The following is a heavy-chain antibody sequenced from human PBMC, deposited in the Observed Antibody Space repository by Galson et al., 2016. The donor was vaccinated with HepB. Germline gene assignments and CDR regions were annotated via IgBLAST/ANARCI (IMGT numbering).Heavy chain of an antibody. D-gene: IGHD3-10*01. V-gene: IGHV3-9*01. Sequence: SLRLSCAASGFSFDDYAMYWVRQAPGQGLEWVSGSDWNSGTIAYADSVKGRFNIARDNARKSLYLQMNSLGVEDTALYYCTKALSGYYYYGVDAWGKGTAVTVSS. CDR2: SDWNSGTI. CDR1: GFSFDDYA. CDR3: TKALSGYYYYGVDA. J-gene: IGHJ6*04.